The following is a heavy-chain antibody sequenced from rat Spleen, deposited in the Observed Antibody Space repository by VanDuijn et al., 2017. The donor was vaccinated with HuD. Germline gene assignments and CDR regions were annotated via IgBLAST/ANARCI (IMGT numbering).Heavy chain of an antibody. CDR1: GFTFSDYY. CDR2: ISYDGRNP. Sequence: EVQLVESDGGLVQPGRSLKLSCAASGFTFSDYYMAWVRQAPTKGLEWVATISYDGRNPYYRDSVKGRFTISRDNVENTLFLQMDSLRSEDTATYYCSRDIHYYFDYWGQGVMVTVSS. CDR3: SRDIHYYFDY. D-gene: IGHD3-8*01. J-gene: IGHJ2*01. V-gene: IGHV5-29*01.